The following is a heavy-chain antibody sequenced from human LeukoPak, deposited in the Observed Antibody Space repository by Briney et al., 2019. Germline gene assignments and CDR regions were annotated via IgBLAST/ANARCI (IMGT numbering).Heavy chain of an antibody. D-gene: IGHD6-13*01. CDR2: IYHSGST. J-gene: IGHJ6*02. V-gene: IGHV4-30-2*01. Sequence: SSQTLSLTCTVSGGSISNNHYYWTWIRQPPGKGLEWIGYIYHSGSTYYNPSLKSRVTISVDKSKNQFSLKLTSVTAADTAVYYCARVRYSSSWYSYYGMDVWGQGTTVTVSS. CDR1: GGSISNNHYY. CDR3: ARVRYSSSWYSYYGMDV.